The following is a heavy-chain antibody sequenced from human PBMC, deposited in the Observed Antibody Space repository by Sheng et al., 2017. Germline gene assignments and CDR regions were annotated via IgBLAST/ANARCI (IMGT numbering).Heavy chain of an antibody. V-gene: IGHV4-39*07. CDR2: IYYSGST. CDR1: GGSISSSSYY. J-gene: IGHJ4*02. Sequence: QLQLQESGPGLVKPSETLSLTCTVSGGSISSSSYYWGWIRQPPGKGLEWIGSIYYSGSTYYNPSLKSRVTISVDTSKNQFSLKLSSVTAADTAVYYCLSRVWWLTDYFDYWGQGTLVTVSS. D-gene: IGHD5-12*01. CDR3: LSRVWWLTDYFDY.